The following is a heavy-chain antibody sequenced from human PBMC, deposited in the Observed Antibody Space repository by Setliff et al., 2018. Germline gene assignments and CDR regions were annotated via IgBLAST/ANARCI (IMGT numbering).Heavy chain of an antibody. CDR1: GGSFSGYY. Sequence: PSETLSLTCAVYGGSFSGYYWSWIRQPPGKGLEWIGEINHSGSTNYNPSLKSRVTISVDTSKNQFSLKLSSVTAEDTAVYYCARDGGEYWGQGTLVTVS. D-gene: IGHD3-16*01. CDR3: ARDGGEY. J-gene: IGHJ4*02. CDR2: INHSGST. V-gene: IGHV4-34*01.